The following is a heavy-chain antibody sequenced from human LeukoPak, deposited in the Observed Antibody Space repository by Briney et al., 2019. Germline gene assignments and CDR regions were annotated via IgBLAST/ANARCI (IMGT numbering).Heavy chain of an antibody. V-gene: IGHV3-30*03. CDR2: ISYDGSNK. D-gene: IGHD6-6*01. CDR1: GFTFSSYG. Sequence: PGRSLRLSCAASGFTFSSYGMHWVRQAPGKGLEWVAVISYDGSNKYYADSVKGRFTISRDNSKNTLYLQMNSLRAEDTAVYYCAGSKEQLAGGMDVWGQGTTVTVSS. J-gene: IGHJ6*02. CDR3: AGSKEQLAGGMDV.